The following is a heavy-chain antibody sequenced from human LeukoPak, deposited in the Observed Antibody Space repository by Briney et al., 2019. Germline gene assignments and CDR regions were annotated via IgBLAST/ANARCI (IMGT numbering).Heavy chain of an antibody. CDR3: ARGGKMYSSSWYASNYYGMDV. CDR1: GGSISSYY. D-gene: IGHD6-13*01. Sequence: SETLSLTCTVSGGSISSYYWSWIRRPPGKGLEWIGYIYYSGSTNYNPSLKSRVTISVDTSKNQFSLKLSSVTAADTAVYYCARGGKMYSSSWYASNYYGMDVWGQGTTVTVSS. J-gene: IGHJ6*02. V-gene: IGHV4-59*01. CDR2: IYYSGST.